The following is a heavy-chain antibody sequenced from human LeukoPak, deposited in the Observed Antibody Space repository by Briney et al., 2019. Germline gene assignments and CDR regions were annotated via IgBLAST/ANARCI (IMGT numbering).Heavy chain of an antibody. V-gene: IGHV3-21*01. J-gene: IGHJ3*02. D-gene: IGHD3-10*01. CDR2: ISSSSSYI. Sequence: GGSLRLSCAASGFTFSSYSMNWVRQAPGKGLEWVSSISSSSSYIYYADSVKGRFTISRDNAKSSLYLQMNSLRAEDTAVYYCASSYGSGSFDIWGQGTMVTVSS. CDR1: GFTFSSYS. CDR3: ASSYGSGSFDI.